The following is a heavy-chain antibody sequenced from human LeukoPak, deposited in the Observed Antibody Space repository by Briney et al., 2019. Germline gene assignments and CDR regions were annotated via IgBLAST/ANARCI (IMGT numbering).Heavy chain of an antibody. D-gene: IGHD3-10*01. CDR2: MNPNSGNT. CDR1: GYTFTSYD. V-gene: IGHV1-8*01. J-gene: IGHJ6*03. Sequence: GASVKVSCKASGYTFTSYDINWVRQATGQGLEWMGWMNPNSGNTGYAQKFQGRVTMTRNTSISTAYMELSSLGSEDTAVYYCAIRYGSGEKYYYYYYMDVWGKGTTVTVSS. CDR3: AIRYGSGEKYYYYYYMDV.